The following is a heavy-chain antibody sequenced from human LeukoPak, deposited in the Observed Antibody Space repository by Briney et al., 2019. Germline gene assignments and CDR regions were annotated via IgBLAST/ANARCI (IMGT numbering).Heavy chain of an antibody. CDR2: IYYSGST. CDR3: ARHDCSSTSCSHFDY. Sequence: PSETLSLTCTVSGGSISSYYWSWIRQPPGKGLERIGYIYYSGSTNYNPSLKSRVTISVDTSKNQFSLKLSSVTAADTAVYYCARHDCSSTSCSHFDYWGQGTLVTVSS. D-gene: IGHD2-2*01. CDR1: GGSISSYY. J-gene: IGHJ4*02. V-gene: IGHV4-59*08.